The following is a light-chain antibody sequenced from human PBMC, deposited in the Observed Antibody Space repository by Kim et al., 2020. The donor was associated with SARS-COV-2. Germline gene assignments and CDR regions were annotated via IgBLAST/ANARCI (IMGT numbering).Light chain of an antibody. J-gene: IGKJ5*01. CDR1: QSVSSSY. V-gene: IGKV3-20*01. CDR3: QQYGSSSIT. CDR2: GTS. Sequence: SPGERATLSCRASQSVSSSYLAWYQQKPGQAPRLLIYGTSSRATGIPDSFSGSGSGTDFTLTISRLEPEDFAVYYCQQYGSSSITFGQGTRLEIK.